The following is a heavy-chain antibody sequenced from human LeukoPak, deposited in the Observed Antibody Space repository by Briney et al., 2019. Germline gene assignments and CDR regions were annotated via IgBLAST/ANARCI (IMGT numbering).Heavy chain of an antibody. CDR1: GFTFSSYA. CDR2: ISGSGGKT. V-gene: IGHV3-23*01. CDR3: AKGVKWELPIDY. D-gene: IGHD1-26*01. J-gene: IGHJ4*02. Sequence: GGSLRLSCAASGFTFSSYAMSWVRQAPGKGLEWVSVISGSGGKTYYADSVKGRFTISRDNSKNTLYLQMNSLRAEDTAVYYCAKGVKWELPIDYWGRGTLVTVSS.